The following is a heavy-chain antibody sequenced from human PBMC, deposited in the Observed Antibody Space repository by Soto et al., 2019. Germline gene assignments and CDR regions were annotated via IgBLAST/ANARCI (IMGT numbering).Heavy chain of an antibody. Sequence: GGSLRLSCAASGFTFSSYWMSWVRQAPGKGLEWVANINQGGSQKYYVDSVKGRFTISRDNAKNSLYLQMNSLRAEDTAVYYCAKIAATFHPYFDYWGQGTLVTVSS. D-gene: IGHD3-16*01. J-gene: IGHJ4*02. CDR3: AKIAATFHPYFDY. CDR2: INQGGSQK. V-gene: IGHV3-7*01. CDR1: GFTFSSYW.